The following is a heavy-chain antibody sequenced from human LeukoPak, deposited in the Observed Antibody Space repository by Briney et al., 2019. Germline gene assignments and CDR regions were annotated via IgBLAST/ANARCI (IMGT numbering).Heavy chain of an antibody. Sequence: GRFLRLSCAASGFTFDDYAMHWVRQAPGRGLEWVSGISCSSGSIGYADSVKGRFTISRDNAQHSLYLQMNSLRAEDTALYYCAKDNRRGSSWSRVYCDYRDVWGKGTTVTVSS. CDR3: AKDNRRGSSWSRVYCDYRDV. CDR2: ISCSSGSI. V-gene: IGHV3-9*01. J-gene: IGHJ6*03. CDR1: GFTFDDYA. D-gene: IGHD6-13*01.